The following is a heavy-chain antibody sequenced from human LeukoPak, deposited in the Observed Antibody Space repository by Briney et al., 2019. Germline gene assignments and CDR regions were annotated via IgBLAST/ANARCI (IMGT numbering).Heavy chain of an antibody. CDR3: AKELHYYVAMGV. D-gene: IGHD3-10*02. Sequence: PGRSLSLSCAASGFTFSGFAMTWVGQAPGKGLEVVSSIGSDYKTHCSESVKGRFAISRDNSKSTLFLQMNSLRAEDTALYYCAKELHYYVAMGVWGQGTAVTVSS. CDR1: GFTFSGFA. CDR2: SIGSDYKT. J-gene: IGHJ6*02. V-gene: IGHV3-23*01.